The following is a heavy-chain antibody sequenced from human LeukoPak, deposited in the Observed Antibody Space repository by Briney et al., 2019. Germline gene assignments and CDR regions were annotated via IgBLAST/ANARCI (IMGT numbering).Heavy chain of an antibody. CDR3: ARVIRSSSGPWRGGHYYYYMDV. CDR2: IYYTGTT. V-gene: IGHV4-59*01. D-gene: IGHD6-19*01. CDR1: GGSISSYY. Sequence: PSETLSLTCTVSGGSISSYYWSWIRQPPGRGLEWIGYIYYTGTTNYNPSLKSRVTISVDTSKNQFSLNLSSVSAADTAVYYCARVIRSSSGPWRGGHYYYYMDVWGKGTTVTISS. J-gene: IGHJ6*03.